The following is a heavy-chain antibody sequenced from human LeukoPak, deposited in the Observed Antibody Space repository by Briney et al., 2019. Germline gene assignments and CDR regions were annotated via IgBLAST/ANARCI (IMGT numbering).Heavy chain of an antibody. D-gene: IGHD2-15*01. J-gene: IGHJ4*02. CDR1: GFTFSSFW. CDR2: INPDGSYT. CDR3: ARDRRYCSGGSCYGFDY. Sequence: PGGSLRLSCSASGFTFSSFWMHWVRQAPGKGLVWVSRINPDGSYTTCADSVKGRFTISRDNAKNSLYLQMNSLRAEDTAVYYCARDRRYCSGGSCYGFDYWGQGTLVTVSS. V-gene: IGHV3-74*01.